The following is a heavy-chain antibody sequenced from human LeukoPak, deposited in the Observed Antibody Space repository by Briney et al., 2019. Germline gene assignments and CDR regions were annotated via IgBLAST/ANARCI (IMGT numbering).Heavy chain of an antibody. D-gene: IGHD2-2*01. Sequence: SVKVSRKASGGTFSSYAISWVRQAPGQGLEWMGGIIPIFGTANYAQKFQGRVTITADESTSTAYMELSSLRSEDTAVYYCARERYCSSTSCYRAYYFDYWGQGTLVTVSS. CDR1: GGTFSSYA. J-gene: IGHJ4*02. CDR2: IIPIFGTA. CDR3: ARERYCSSTSCYRAYYFDY. V-gene: IGHV1-69*13.